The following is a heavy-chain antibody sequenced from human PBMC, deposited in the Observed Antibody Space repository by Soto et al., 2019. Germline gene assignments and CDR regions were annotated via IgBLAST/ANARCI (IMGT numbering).Heavy chain of an antibody. J-gene: IGHJ5*02. CDR2: IYYSGST. V-gene: IGHV4-59*01. CDR3: ARENLVVVASDDWFDP. Sequence: SETLSLTCTVSGGSISSYYWSLIRQPPGKGLEWIGYIYYSGSTNYNPSLKSRVTISVDTSKNQFSLKLSSVTAADTAVYYCARENLVVVASDDWFDPWGQGTLVTVSS. CDR1: GGSISSYY. D-gene: IGHD2-2*01.